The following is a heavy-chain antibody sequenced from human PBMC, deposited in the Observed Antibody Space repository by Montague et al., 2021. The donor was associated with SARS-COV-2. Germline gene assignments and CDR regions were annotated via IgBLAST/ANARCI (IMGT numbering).Heavy chain of an antibody. CDR1: GGSFSDHY. CDR3: ERGRQHFNMTVVVMTGGEYYFDY. D-gene: IGHD3-22*01. J-gene: IGHJ4*02. V-gene: IGHV4-34*01. CDR2: INHRGTS. Sequence: SETLSLTCAVYGGSFSDHYWSWIRQPPGKGLEWIGEINHRGTSNYNPSLKSRVSISVDTSKNQFSLYLGSVTAADTAVYYCERGRQHFNMTVVVMTGGEYYFDYWGQGTLVTVSS.